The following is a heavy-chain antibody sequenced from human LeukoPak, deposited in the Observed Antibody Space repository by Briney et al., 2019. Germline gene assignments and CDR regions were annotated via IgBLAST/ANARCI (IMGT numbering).Heavy chain of an antibody. CDR1: GYTFTGYS. Sequence: ASVKVSCKASGYTFTGYSMHWVRQAPGQGLEWMGRVNPNSGGTNYAQKFQGRVTMTRDTSISTAYMELRSLRSDDTAVYYCARGNNDYGDYFDYWGQGTLVTVSS. D-gene: IGHD4-17*01. CDR2: VNPNSGGT. CDR3: ARGNNDYGDYFDY. V-gene: IGHV1-2*06. J-gene: IGHJ4*02.